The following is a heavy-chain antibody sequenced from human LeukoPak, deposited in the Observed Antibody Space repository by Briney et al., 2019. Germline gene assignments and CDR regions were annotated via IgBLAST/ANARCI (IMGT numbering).Heavy chain of an antibody. CDR1: GFTFDDYA. CDR3: AKSDCSSTSCPTFDY. Sequence: GGSLRLSCAASGFTFDDYAMHWVRQAPGKGLEWVSGISCNSGSIAYAYSVKGRFTISRDNAKNSLYLQMNSLSVEDTALYYCAKSDCSSTSCPTFDYWGQGTLVTVSS. J-gene: IGHJ4*02. D-gene: IGHD2-2*01. CDR2: ISCNSGSI. V-gene: IGHV3-9*01.